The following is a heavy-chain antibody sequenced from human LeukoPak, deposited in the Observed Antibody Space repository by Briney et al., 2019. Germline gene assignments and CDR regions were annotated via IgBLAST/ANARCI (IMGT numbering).Heavy chain of an antibody. J-gene: IGHJ4*02. CDR3: ARVLWRWQQLAPVDY. D-gene: IGHD6-13*01. Sequence: GGSLRLSCTASGFTFSDYYMSWIRQAPGKGLEWVSYISSSGSTIYYADSVKGRFTISRDNAKNSLYLQMNSLRAEDTAVYYCARVLWRWQQLAPVDYWGQGTLVTVSS. CDR1: GFTFSDYY. CDR2: ISSSGSTI. V-gene: IGHV3-11*01.